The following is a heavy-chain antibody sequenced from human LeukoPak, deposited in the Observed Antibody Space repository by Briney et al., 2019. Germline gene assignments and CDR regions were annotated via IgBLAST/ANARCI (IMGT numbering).Heavy chain of an antibody. CDR2: INPNSGNT. J-gene: IGHJ6*03. CDR1: GYTFTSYD. CDR3: TRRGRAGTTPRLYYYYYYMDV. Sequence: SVKLSCKASGYTFTSYDINWVRQATGQGLGWMGWINPNSGNTGYAQKFHGRVTITRNTSISTAYTELSSLRSAATTVYYCTRRGRAGTTPRLYYYYYYMDVWGKGTTVTVSS. V-gene: IGHV1-8*01. D-gene: IGHD1-1*01.